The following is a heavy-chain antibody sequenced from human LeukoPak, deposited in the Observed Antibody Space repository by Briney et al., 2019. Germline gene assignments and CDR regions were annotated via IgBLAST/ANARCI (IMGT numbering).Heavy chain of an antibody. Sequence: SETLSLTCTVSGGSISHYYWSWIRQPPGNGLELIGYIYYSGSTNYNPSLKSRVTISADTSKNQFSLKLSSVTAADTAVYYCARGYYDSSGYLISYNWFDPWGQGTLVTVSS. CDR2: IYYSGST. D-gene: IGHD3-22*01. V-gene: IGHV4-59*01. CDR1: GGSISHYY. J-gene: IGHJ5*02. CDR3: ARGYYDSSGYLISYNWFDP.